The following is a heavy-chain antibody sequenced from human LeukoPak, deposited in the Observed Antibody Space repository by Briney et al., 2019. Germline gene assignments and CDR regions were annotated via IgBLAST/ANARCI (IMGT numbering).Heavy chain of an antibody. CDR3: ASTPWYSSGWYGLVADY. V-gene: IGHV4-34*01. J-gene: IGHJ4*02. CDR2: INHSGST. Sequence: PSETLSLTCAVYGGSFSGYYWSWIRQPPGKGLEWIGEINHSGSTNYNPSLKSRVTISVDTSKNQFSLKLSSVTAADTAVYYRASTPWYSSGWYGLVADYWGQGTLVTVSS. D-gene: IGHD6-19*01. CDR1: GGSFSGYY.